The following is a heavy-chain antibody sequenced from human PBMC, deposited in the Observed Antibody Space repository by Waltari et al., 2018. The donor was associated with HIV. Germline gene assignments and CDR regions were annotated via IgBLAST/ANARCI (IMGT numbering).Heavy chain of an antibody. CDR3: ARVRGPYDSSGYFQYYFDY. V-gene: IGHV4-30-4*01. CDR2: IYYSGST. Sequence: QVQLQESGPGLVKPSQTLSLTCTVSGGSISSGDYYWSWIRQPPGKGLEWIGYIYYSGSTYYHPSLKSRVTISVDTSKNQFSLKLSSVTAADTAVYYCARVRGPYDSSGYFQYYFDYWGQGTLVTVSS. J-gene: IGHJ4*02. D-gene: IGHD3-22*01. CDR1: GGSISSGDYY.